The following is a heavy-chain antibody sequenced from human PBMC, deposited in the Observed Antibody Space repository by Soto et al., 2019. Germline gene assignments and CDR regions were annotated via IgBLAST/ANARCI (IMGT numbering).Heavy chain of an antibody. Sequence: GGSLRLSCAASGFIFSSYSLNWVRQAPGKGLEWVSSISISSSNIYYADSVKGRFTISRDNAKNSLYLQMNSLRGEDTAVYYCARDGGASIADLFYFDYWGQGALVTVSS. CDR1: GFIFSSYS. CDR3: ARDGGASIADLFYFDY. CDR2: ISISSSNI. D-gene: IGHD6-6*01. J-gene: IGHJ4*02. V-gene: IGHV3-21*01.